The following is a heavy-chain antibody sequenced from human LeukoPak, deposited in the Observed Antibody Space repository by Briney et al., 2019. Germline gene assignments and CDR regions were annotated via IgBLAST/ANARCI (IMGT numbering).Heavy chain of an antibody. V-gene: IGHV4-59*01. CDR3: ARAFAAAGYYYYYYMDV. CDR2: IYYSGST. CDR1: GGSISSYY. J-gene: IGHJ6*03. Sequence: SETLSLTCTVSGGSISSYYWSWIRQPPGKGLEWIGYIYYSGSTSYNPSLKSRVTISVDTSKNQFSLTLSSVTAADTAVYYYARAFAAAGYYYYYYMDVWGKGTTVTISS. D-gene: IGHD6-13*01.